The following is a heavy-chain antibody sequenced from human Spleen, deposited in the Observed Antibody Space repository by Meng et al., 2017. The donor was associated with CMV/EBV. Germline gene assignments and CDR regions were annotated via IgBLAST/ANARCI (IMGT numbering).Heavy chain of an antibody. D-gene: IGHD2-2*01. Sequence: GESLKISCAASGFTFSSYDMHWVRQATGKGLEWVSAIGTAGDTYYPGSVKGRFTISRENAKNSLYLQMNSLRAGDTAVYYCARGDIVVVPAVRYYGMDVWGQGTTVTVSS. CDR3: ARGDIVVVPAVRYYGMDV. V-gene: IGHV3-13*01. J-gene: IGHJ6*02. CDR2: IGTAGDT. CDR1: GFTFSSYD.